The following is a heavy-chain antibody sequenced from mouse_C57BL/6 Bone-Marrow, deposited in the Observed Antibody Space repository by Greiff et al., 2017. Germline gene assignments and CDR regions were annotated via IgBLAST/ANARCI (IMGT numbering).Heavy chain of an antibody. CDR3: EGLPAWFAY. Sequence: VKLQQSGAELMKPGASVKLSCKAPGYTFTGSWIEWVKQRPGHGLEWIGEILPGSGSTNYNEKFKGKATFTAATSSNTAYMQLSSLTTEDSAIYYCEGLPAWFAYWGQGTLVTVSA. J-gene: IGHJ3*01. CDR2: ILPGSGST. CDR1: GYTFTGSW. V-gene: IGHV1-9*01.